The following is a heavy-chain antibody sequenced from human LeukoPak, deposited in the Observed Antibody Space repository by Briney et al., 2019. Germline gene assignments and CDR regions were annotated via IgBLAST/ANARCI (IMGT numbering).Heavy chain of an antibody. D-gene: IGHD6-19*01. V-gene: IGHV3-33*01. CDR2: IWYDGSNK. CDR3: ARGWYSSGWYNWFDP. CDR1: GFTFSSYG. Sequence: GGSLRPSCAASGFTFSSYGMHWVRQAPGKGLEWVAVIWYDGSNKYYADSVKGRSTISRDNSKNTLYLQMNSLRAEDTAVYYCARGWYSSGWYNWFDPWGQGTLVTVSS. J-gene: IGHJ5*02.